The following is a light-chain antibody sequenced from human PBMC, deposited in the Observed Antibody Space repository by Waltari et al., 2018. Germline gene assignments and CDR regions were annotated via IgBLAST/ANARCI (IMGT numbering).Light chain of an antibody. Sequence: DIELTHSLPSLSPSVGDRYTISWRASQDITNYLNWYQQKPGKAPKLLIHDASKLEIGVPSRFSGSQSGTHFTLTISSLQPEDIGTYYCQRYDNLPIFAFGPGTKVEI. J-gene: IGKJ3*01. V-gene: IGKV1-33*01. CDR2: DAS. CDR1: QDITNY. CDR3: QRYDNLPIFA.